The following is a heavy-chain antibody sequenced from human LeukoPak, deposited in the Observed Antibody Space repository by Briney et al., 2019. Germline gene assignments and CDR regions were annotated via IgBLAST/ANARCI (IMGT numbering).Heavy chain of an antibody. D-gene: IGHD3-10*01. CDR3: ARSRLLLWFGELLYGGIDY. CDR2: IYYSGST. J-gene: IGHJ4*02. CDR1: GGSISSSSYY. V-gene: IGHV4-39*01. Sequence: SETLSLTCTVSGGSISSSSYYWGWIRQPPGKGLEWIGSIYYSGSTYYNPSLKSRVTISVDTSKNQFSLKLSSVTAADTAVYYCARSRLLLWFGELLYGGIDYWGQGTLVTVSS.